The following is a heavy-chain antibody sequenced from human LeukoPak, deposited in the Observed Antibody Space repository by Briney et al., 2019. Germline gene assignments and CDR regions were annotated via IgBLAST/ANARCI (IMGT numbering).Heavy chain of an antibody. V-gene: IGHV4-34*01. Sequence: PSETLSLTCAVYGGSFSGYYWSWIRQRPGKGLECIGEINHSGSTNYNPSLKSRVTISVDTSKNQFSLKLSSVTAADTAVYYCARVVVVAATRVDPWGQGTLVTVSS. J-gene: IGHJ5*02. CDR2: INHSGST. D-gene: IGHD2-15*01. CDR1: GGSFSGYY. CDR3: ARVVVVAATRVDP.